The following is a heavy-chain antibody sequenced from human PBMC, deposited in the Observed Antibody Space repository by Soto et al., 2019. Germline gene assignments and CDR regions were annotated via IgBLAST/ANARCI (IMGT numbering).Heavy chain of an antibody. Sequence: SETLSLTCTVSGGSISSSSYYWGWIRQPPGKGLEWIGSIYYSGSTYYNPSLKSRVTISVDTSKNQFSLKLSSVTAADTAVYYCARLRDILTGYGYYYYGMDVWGQGTTVTVSS. J-gene: IGHJ6*02. CDR1: GGSISSSSYY. CDR3: ARLRDILTGYGYYYYGMDV. D-gene: IGHD3-9*01. CDR2: IYYSGST. V-gene: IGHV4-39*01.